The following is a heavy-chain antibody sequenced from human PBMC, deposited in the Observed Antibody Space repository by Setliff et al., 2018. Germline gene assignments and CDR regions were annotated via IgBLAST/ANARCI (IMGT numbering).Heavy chain of an antibody. CDR3: ARDFPPLYSSSFSDAFDI. V-gene: IGHV1-18*01. CDR1: GYTFTSYG. D-gene: IGHD6-6*01. CDR2: ISAYNGNT. J-gene: IGHJ3*02. Sequence: ASVKVSCKASGYTFTSYGISWVRQAPGQGLEWMGWISAYNGNTNYAQKLQGRVTMATDTSTSTAYMELRSLRSDDTAVYYCARDFPPLYSSSFSDAFDIWGQGTMVTVSS.